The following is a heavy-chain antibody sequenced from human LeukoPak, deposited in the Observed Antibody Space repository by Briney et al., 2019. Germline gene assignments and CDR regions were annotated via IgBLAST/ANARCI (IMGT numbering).Heavy chain of an antibody. CDR3: ATSPYYDSSGYYPPDY. J-gene: IGHJ4*02. V-gene: IGHV1-69*06. CDR2: IIPIFGTA. D-gene: IGHD3-22*01. CDR1: GGTFSSYA. Sequence: GASVKVSCKASGGTFSSYAISWVRQAPGQGLEWMGGIIPIFGTANYAQKFQGRVTITADKSTSTAYMELSSLRSEDTAVYYCATSPYYDSSGYYPPDYWGQGTLVTVSS.